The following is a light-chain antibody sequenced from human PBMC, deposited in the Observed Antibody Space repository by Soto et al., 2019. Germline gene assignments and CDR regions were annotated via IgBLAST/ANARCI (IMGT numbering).Light chain of an antibody. Sequence: IVMTQSPATLSVFTGGRASLSCRASQSVSNNLAWYQKKPGQAPRLLIYGASTRAAGISVRFSGSGSVTEFTLIISSLQSDDSAVYYSQQYHNAGSTFGQGTKVEI. J-gene: IGKJ1*01. CDR2: GAS. V-gene: IGKV3-15*01. CDR3: QQYHNAGST. CDR1: QSVSNN.